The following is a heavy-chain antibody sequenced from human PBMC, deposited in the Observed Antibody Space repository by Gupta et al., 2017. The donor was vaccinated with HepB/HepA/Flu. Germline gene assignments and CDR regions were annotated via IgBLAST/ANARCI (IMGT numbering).Heavy chain of an antibody. CDR3: ARGGYCSSASCRYYYYYDYMGV. Sequence: QVQLVQSGAEVKKPGSSVKVSCKASGVTFSSYAISWVRQAPGQGLEWMGGIIPIFGTANYEQKFQGRVTITADKSTSTAYMELSSLRSEDTAVYYCARGGYCSSASCRYYYYYDYMGVWGKGTTVTVSS. J-gene: IGHJ6*03. V-gene: IGHV1-69*06. CDR2: IIPIFGTA. CDR1: GVTFSSYA. D-gene: IGHD2-2*01.